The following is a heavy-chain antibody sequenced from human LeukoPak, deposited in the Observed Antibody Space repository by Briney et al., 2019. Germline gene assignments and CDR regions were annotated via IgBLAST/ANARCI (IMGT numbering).Heavy chain of an antibody. V-gene: IGHV3-21*01. CDR1: GFTFSSYS. D-gene: IGHD2-2*01. J-gene: IGHJ5*02. Sequence: GGSLRLSCAASGFTFSSYSMNWVRQAPGKGLEWVSSISSSSFIYYADSVKGRFTISRDNAKNSLYLQMNSLRAEDTAVYYCARGVVVPAAPAWFDPWGQGTLVTVSS. CDR2: ISSSSFI. CDR3: ARGVVVPAAPAWFDP.